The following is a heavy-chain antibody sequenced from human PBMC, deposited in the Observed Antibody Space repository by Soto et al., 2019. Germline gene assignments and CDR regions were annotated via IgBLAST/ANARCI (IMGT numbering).Heavy chain of an antibody. CDR2: IYYSGST. CDR1: DGSISSYY. Sequence: SETLSLTCTVSDGSISSYYWSWIRQPPGKGLEWIGYIYYSGSTNYNPSLKSRVTISVDTSKNQFSLKLSSVTAADTAVYYCATGGYSGYDYSLYYMDVWGKGTTVTVSS. V-gene: IGHV4-59*08. CDR3: ATGGYSGYDYSLYYMDV. J-gene: IGHJ6*03. D-gene: IGHD5-12*01.